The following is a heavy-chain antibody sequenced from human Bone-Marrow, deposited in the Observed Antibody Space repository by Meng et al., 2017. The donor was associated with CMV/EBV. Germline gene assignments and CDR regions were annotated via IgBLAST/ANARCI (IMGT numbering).Heavy chain of an antibody. CDR3: ARGVTYYGSGTNWFDP. V-gene: IGHV4-34*01. J-gene: IGHJ5*02. D-gene: IGHD3-10*01. CDR1: GGSFSGYY. Sequence: LEQWGAGRLKPSETLSLTCAVYGGSFSGYYWSWIRQPPGKGLEWIGEINHSGSTNYNPSLKSRVTISVDTSKNQFSLKLSSVTAADTAVYYCARGVTYYGSGTNWFDPWGQGTLVTVSS. CDR2: INHSGST.